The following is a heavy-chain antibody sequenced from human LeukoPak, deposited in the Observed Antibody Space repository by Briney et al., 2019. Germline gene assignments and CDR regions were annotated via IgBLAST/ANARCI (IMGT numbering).Heavy chain of an antibody. CDR3: AGLEGRYSTGWFYFFDY. CDR2: MYLGGTT. V-gene: IGHV4-4*03. J-gene: IGHJ4*02. Sequence: PETLSLTCTVSGGSISSLNLWSWLRQPPGKGLEWIGEMYLGGTTNFNPSLKSRVTILIDKSKNQLSLQLTSVTAADTAVYYCAGLEGRYSTGWFYFFDYWGQGALVTVSS. D-gene: IGHD6-19*01. CDR1: GGSISSLNL.